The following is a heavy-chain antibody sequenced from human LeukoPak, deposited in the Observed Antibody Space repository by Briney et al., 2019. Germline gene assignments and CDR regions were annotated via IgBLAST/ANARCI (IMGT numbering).Heavy chain of an antibody. Sequence: GGSLRLSCAASGFTFSDYNMNWVRQAPGKGLEWISYIDSGSDTIYYADFVKGRFTISRDNAKNSLYLQMNTLRDEDTAVYYCARAATQLWRRFDYWGQGTLVTVSS. V-gene: IGHV3-48*02. J-gene: IGHJ4*02. CDR3: ARAATQLWRRFDY. D-gene: IGHD5-18*01. CDR2: IDSGSDTI. CDR1: GFTFSDYN.